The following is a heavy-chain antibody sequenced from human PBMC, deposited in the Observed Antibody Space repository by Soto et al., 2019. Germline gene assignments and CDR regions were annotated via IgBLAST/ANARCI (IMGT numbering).Heavy chain of an antibody. V-gene: IGHV3-30-3*01. D-gene: IGHD2-15*01. CDR1: GFTFRNHA. Sequence: PGGSLRLSCAASGFTFRNHAMHWVRQAPGKGLECLAVIAYDGSNAFYRESVKGRFTISRDNSKNTLYLHMNSLRSEDTGVYYCARGDREDILVVVGARPGEYGIDIWGQGTTVTVSS. CDR2: IAYDGSNA. CDR3: ARGDREDILVVVGARPGEYGIDI. J-gene: IGHJ6*02.